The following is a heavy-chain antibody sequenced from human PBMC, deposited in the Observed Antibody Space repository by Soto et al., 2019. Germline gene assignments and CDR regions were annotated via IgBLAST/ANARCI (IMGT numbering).Heavy chain of an antibody. CDR2: LIGGHYGT. Sequence: PVGSLRLSCTASGFTLQNYAMAWVRQAPGKGLEWVSTLIGGHYGTAYSYSVKGRFTVSRDNSKNCPYLQMNSLGVEDTAMYFCAKGKSTGDIDWFDPWGQGSLVTVSS. CDR1: GFTLQNYA. CDR3: AKGKSTGDIDWFDP. J-gene: IGHJ5*02. V-gene: IGHV3-23*01. D-gene: IGHD3-10*01.